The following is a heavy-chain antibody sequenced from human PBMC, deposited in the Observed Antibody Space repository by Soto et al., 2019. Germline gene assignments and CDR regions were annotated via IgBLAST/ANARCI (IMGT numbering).Heavy chain of an antibody. CDR3: TIYYNSSWYYYYVMDV. CDR2: IKSKTDGGTT. Sequence: GGSLILSCASSGFPFSNALMISVRPAPGKGLEWVGRIKSKTDGGTTDYAAPVKGRFTISRDDSKNTLYLQMNSLKTEDTAVYYCTIYYNSSWYYYYVMDVWGQGTTVNVS. V-gene: IGHV3-15*01. J-gene: IGHJ6*02. D-gene: IGHD6-13*01. CDR1: GFPFSNAL.